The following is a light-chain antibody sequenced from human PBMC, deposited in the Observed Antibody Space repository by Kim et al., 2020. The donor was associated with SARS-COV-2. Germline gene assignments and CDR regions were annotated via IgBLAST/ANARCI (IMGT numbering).Light chain of an antibody. Sequence: ELTQPPSASGTPGQRVTISCSGSSSNIGSNTVNWYQQLPGTAPKLLIYSNNQRPSGVPDRFSGSKSGTSASLAISGLQSEDEADYYCAAWDDSLNGPYVFGTGTKVTVL. J-gene: IGLJ1*01. CDR2: SNN. CDR3: AAWDDSLNGPYV. V-gene: IGLV1-44*01. CDR1: SSNIGSNT.